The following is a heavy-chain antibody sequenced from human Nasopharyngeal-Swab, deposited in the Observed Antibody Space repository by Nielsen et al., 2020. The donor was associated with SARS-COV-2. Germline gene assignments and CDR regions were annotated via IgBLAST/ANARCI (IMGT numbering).Heavy chain of an antibody. D-gene: IGHD1/OR15-1a*01. J-gene: IGHJ6*02. CDR3: ARVRGLGWNRPFYYGMDV. Sequence: WVRQAPGQGLEWMGRINPKSGGTNYAQKFQGRVTMTRDTSISTAYMELSRLRSDDTAVYYCARVRGLGWNRPFYYGMDVWGQGTTVTVSS. V-gene: IGHV1-2*06. CDR2: INPKSGGT.